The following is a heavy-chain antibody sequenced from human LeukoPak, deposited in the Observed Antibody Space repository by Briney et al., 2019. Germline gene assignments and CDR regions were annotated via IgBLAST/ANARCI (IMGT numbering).Heavy chain of an antibody. J-gene: IGHJ5*02. Sequence: ASVKVSCKASGYTFTSYAMHWVRQAPGQRLERMGWINAGNGNTKYSQKFQGRVTITRDTSASTAYMELSSLRSEDTAVYYCARDRPPLCSSSWYVGSSDPWGQGTLVTVSS. CDR2: INAGNGNT. CDR1: GYTFTSYA. CDR3: ARDRPPLCSSSWYVGSSDP. D-gene: IGHD6-13*01. V-gene: IGHV1-3*01.